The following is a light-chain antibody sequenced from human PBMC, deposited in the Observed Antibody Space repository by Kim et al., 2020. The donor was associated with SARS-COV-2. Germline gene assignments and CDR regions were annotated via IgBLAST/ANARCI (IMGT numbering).Light chain of an antibody. CDR2: AAS. V-gene: IGKV1-39*01. Sequence: DIQMTQSPSSLSASIGDRVTITCRASQSIMSYLNWYQQKPGKAPNLLIYAASNLQSGVPSRFSGSGSGTDFTLTISSLQPEDFATYYCQQSYSTPWTFGQGTKVDIK. J-gene: IGKJ1*01. CDR3: QQSYSTPWT. CDR1: QSIMSY.